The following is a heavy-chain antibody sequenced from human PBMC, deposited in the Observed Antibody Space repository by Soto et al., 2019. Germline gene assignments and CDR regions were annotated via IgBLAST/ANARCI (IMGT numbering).Heavy chain of an antibody. J-gene: IGHJ4*02. Sequence: ASVKVSCKASGYTFTNYGISWVRQAPGQGLEWMGWTSDYNGNTNYAQKFQGRVTLTTDTSASTAYMELRSLRSDDTAVYYCARGGGIYSISWPLDYWGQGTLVTV. CDR2: TSDYNGNT. CDR1: GYTFTNYG. V-gene: IGHV1-18*04. CDR3: ARGGGIYSISWPLDY. D-gene: IGHD6-13*01.